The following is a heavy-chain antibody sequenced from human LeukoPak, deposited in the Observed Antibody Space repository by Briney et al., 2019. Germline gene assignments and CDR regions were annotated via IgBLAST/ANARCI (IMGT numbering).Heavy chain of an antibody. CDR2: INAGNRNT. CDR3: ARSARSEAADY. J-gene: IGHJ4*02. Sequence: GASVKVSCKASGYTFLNYTMHWVRQAPGQRLEWMGWINAGNRNTKYSQKFQGRVTITRDTSATIAYMELSSLRSEDTVVYYCARSARSEAADYWGQGTLVTVSP. V-gene: IGHV1-3*01. CDR1: GYTFLNYT.